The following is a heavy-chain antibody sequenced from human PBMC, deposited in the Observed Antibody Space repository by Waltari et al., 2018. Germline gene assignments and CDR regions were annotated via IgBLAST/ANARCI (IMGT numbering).Heavy chain of an antibody. CDR1: GYNLNGNY. D-gene: IGHD3-10*01. Sequence: QVQLVQSGAEVKNPGASVRVSCQASGYNLNGNYIHWVRQAPGQGLEWLGWINSNTGGTKYAQKFQGRVTMTRAASITTVYMELSSLRSDDTAVYYCARDGSGSYWYYMDVWGKGTTVTISS. CDR3: ARDGSGSYWYYMDV. J-gene: IGHJ6*03. V-gene: IGHV1-2*02. CDR2: INSNTGGT.